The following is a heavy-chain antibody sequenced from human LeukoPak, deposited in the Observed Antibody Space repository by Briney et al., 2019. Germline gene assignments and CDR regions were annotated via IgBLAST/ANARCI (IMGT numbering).Heavy chain of an antibody. CDR3: ARAFVVGAPRDWDAFDI. J-gene: IGHJ3*02. Sequence: PGGSLRLSCAASGFTFSSYSMTWVRQAPGKGLEWVSYISSSSSTIYYADSVKGRFTISRDNAKNSLYLQMNSLRAEDTAVYYCARAFVVGAPRDWDAFDIWGQGTMVTVSS. CDR2: ISSSSSTI. V-gene: IGHV3-48*01. CDR1: GFTFSSYS. D-gene: IGHD1-26*01.